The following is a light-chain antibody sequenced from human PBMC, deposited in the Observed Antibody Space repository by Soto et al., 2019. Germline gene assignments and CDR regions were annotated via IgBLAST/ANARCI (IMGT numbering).Light chain of an antibody. CDR3: QQYNNWPPA. Sequence: EIVMTQSPATLSVSPGDTATLSCRASQSVSTNLAWYQQKRGQAPTLLIFRASTRATSVPARFSGSGSGTEFTLTISGLQSEDFAVYYCQQYNNWPPAFGGGTKVEIK. CDR2: RAS. CDR1: QSVSTN. V-gene: IGKV3-15*01. J-gene: IGKJ4*01.